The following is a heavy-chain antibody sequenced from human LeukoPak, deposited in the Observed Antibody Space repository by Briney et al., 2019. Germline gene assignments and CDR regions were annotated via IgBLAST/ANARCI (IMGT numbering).Heavy chain of an antibody. J-gene: IGHJ4*02. CDR3: ARAGSGTTAWDY. CDR1: GGTFSSYA. Sequence: SVKVSCKASGGTFSSYAISWVRQAPGQGLEWMGGIIPIFGTANYAQKFQGRVTITTDESTSTAYMELSSLRSEDTAVYYCARAGSGTTAWDYWGQGTLVTVSS. CDR2: IIPIFGTA. D-gene: IGHD1-7*01. V-gene: IGHV1-69*05.